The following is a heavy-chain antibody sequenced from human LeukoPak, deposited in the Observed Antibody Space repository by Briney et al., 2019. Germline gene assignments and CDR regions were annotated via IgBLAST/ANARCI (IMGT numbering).Heavy chain of an antibody. D-gene: IGHD2/OR15-2a*01. J-gene: IGHJ4*02. V-gene: IGHV1-18*01. Sequence: GASVKVSCRTSGYTFSTYGISWVRQAPVQGLEWMGWISVYSGNINYAHKFQDRLTVTTDSSTATAYMELRSLRSDDTAVYYCARNIRNLDYWGQGTLVTVSS. CDR2: ISVYSGNI. CDR1: GYTFSTYG. CDR3: ARNIRNLDY.